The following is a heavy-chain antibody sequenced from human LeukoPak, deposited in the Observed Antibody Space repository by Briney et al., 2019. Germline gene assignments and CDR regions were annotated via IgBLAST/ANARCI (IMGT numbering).Heavy chain of an antibody. CDR3: ARDGFSRITMVRGVVDYYGMDV. CDR2: IYYSGST. CDR1: GGSISSGGYY. V-gene: IGHV4-31*03. Sequence: PSETLSLTCTVSGGSISSGGYYWSWIRQHPGKGLEWIGYIYYSGSTYYNPSLRSRVTISVDTSKNQFSLKLSSVTAADTAVYYCARDGFSRITMVRGVVDYYGMDVWGQGTTVTVSS. J-gene: IGHJ6*02. D-gene: IGHD3-10*01.